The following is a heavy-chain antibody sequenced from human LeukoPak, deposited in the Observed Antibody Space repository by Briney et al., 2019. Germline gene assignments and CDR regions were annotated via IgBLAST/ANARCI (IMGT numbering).Heavy chain of an antibody. J-gene: IGHJ4*02. CDR3: ARGRYLTTRGGAAAGFLDY. CDR1: GLSFSSYG. Sequence: GSLRLSCAGSGLSFSSYGMHWVRQAPGKGLEWMAFIRSDGSNKYYADSVKGRFTISRDNSKNTLYLQMNSLRAEDTAVYYCARGRYLTTRGGAAAGFLDYWGQGSLVAVST. CDR2: IRSDGSNK. V-gene: IGHV3-30*02. D-gene: IGHD6-13*01.